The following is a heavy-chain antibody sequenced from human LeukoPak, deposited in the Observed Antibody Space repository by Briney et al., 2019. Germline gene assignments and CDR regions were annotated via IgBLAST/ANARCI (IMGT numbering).Heavy chain of an antibody. CDR1: GFTFTSYA. CDR2: IFGSGIDT. D-gene: IGHD3-10*01. J-gene: IGHJ4*02. CDR3: AKDLISPRSVGSSEKLDY. V-gene: IGHV3-23*01. Sequence: PGGSLRLSCAASGFTFTSYAMSWVRQAPGKGLEWVSSIFGSGIDTQYADSVKGRFTISRDNSKNTLYLEMNSLRPEDTAIYYCAKDLISPRSVGSSEKLDYWGQGTLVTVSS.